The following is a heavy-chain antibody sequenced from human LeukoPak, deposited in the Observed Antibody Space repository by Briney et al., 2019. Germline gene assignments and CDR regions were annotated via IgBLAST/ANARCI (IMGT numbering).Heavy chain of an antibody. Sequence: GASVKVSCKGSGFRFAGYYLHWVRQAPGQGLEWVGYIKLNDGDSKKAQKFQGRVTMTRDTSIDTAYMELGDLRSDDTAIFYCVRGEVDPPWGAEYFHHWGQGTLVIVSS. CDR2: IKLNDGDS. D-gene: IGHD5-12*01. J-gene: IGHJ1*01. CDR1: GFRFAGYY. V-gene: IGHV1-2*02. CDR3: VRGEVDPPWGAEYFHH.